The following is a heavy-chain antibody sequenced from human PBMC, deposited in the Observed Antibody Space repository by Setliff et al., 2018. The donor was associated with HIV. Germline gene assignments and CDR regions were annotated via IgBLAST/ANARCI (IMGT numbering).Heavy chain of an antibody. CDR1: GGSIRSGAYY. V-gene: IGHV4-39*07. J-gene: IGHJ4*02. D-gene: IGHD2-21*02. CDR3: ARLSETAMASFDS. Sequence: PSETLSLTCSVSGGSIRSGAYYWSWVRQFPGKGLEWIGSTFHTGNTYYNPSLKSRVTISVETSKNQVSLKLTSVTAADTAVYYCARLSETAMASFDSWGQGALVTVSS. CDR2: TFHTGNT.